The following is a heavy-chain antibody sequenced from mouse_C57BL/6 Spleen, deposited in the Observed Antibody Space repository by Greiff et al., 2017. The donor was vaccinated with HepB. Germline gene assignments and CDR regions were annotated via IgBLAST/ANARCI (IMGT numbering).Heavy chain of an antibody. V-gene: IGHV10-1*01. CDR2: IRSKSNNYAT. J-gene: IGHJ1*03. CDR1: GFSFNTYA. D-gene: IGHD4-1*01. Sequence: DVKLVESGGGLVQPKGSLKLSCAASGFSFNTYAMNWVRQAPGKGLEWVARIRSKSNNYATYYADSVKDRFTISRDDSESMLYLQMNNLKTEDTAMYYCVRQLGEWYFDVWGTGTTVTVSS. CDR3: VRQLGEWYFDV.